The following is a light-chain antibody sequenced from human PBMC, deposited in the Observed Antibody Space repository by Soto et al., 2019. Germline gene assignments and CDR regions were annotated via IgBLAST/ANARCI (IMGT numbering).Light chain of an antibody. J-gene: IGLJ2*01. V-gene: IGLV3-1*01. CDR3: QAWDSSTVV. CDR1: KLGDKY. CDR2: QNN. Sequence: SYELTQPPSVSVSPGQTASITCSGDKLGDKYACWYQQKPGQSPVLVIYQNNKRPSGIPERFSGSNSGNTATLTISETQAMDEADYYCQAWDSSTVVCGGGTKLTVL.